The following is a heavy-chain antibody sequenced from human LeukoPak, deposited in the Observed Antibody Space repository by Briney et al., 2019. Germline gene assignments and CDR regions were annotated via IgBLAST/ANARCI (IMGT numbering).Heavy chain of an antibody. CDR3: ASGYCSSTSCYAIDY. V-gene: IGHV1-2*02. Sequence: GASVKVSCKASGYTFTGYYMHWVRQAPGQGLEWMGWINPNSGGTNYAQKFQGRVTMTRDTSISTAYMELSRLRSDDTAVYYCASGYCSSTSCYAIDYWGQGNLVTVSS. CDR2: INPNSGGT. J-gene: IGHJ4*02. D-gene: IGHD2-2*03. CDR1: GYTFTGYY.